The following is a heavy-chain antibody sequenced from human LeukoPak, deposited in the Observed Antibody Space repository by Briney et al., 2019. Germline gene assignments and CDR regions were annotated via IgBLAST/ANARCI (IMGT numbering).Heavy chain of an antibody. V-gene: IGHV4-59*01. D-gene: IGHD7-27*01. Sequence: SETLSLTCSVSGGSISTYYWSWIRQPPGKGLEWIGYIYYFGNTDYNPSLKSRVTISVDTSKNQFSLNLRSVTAADTAVYYCAKLGSPRAFWGQGILVRVSS. J-gene: IGHJ4*02. CDR1: GGSISTYY. CDR3: AKLGSPRAF. CDR2: IYYFGNT.